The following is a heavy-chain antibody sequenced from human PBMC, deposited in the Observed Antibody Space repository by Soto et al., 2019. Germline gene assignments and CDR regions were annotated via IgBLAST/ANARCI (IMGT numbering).Heavy chain of an antibody. CDR2: IYSGGST. V-gene: IGHV3-53*01. CDR3: ARAQYYYDSSGYEFAFDI. CDR1: GFTVSSNY. D-gene: IGHD3-22*01. J-gene: IGHJ3*02. Sequence: GGSLRLSCAASGFTVSSNYMSWVRQAPGKGLEWVSVIYSGGSTYYADSVKGRFTISRDNSKNTLYLQMNSLRAEDTAVYYCARAQYYYDSSGYEFAFDIWGQGTMVTVSS.